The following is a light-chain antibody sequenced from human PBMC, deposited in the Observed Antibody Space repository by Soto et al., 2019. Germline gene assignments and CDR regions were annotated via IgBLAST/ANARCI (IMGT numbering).Light chain of an antibody. V-gene: IGKV3-20*01. J-gene: IGKJ1*01. CDR2: GAS. Sequence: EIVLTQSPDTLSLSPGERATLSCRASQSVSSSYLAWYQQKPGQAPRVLIFGASRRATGIPDRFSGSGSGTDFTLTISRLEPEDSAVYYCQQYASSPRTFGQGTKGDIK. CDR3: QQYASSPRT. CDR1: QSVSSSY.